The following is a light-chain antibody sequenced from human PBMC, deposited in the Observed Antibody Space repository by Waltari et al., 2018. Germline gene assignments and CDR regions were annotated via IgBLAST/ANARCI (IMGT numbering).Light chain of an antibody. CDR1: WSNIGAGYD. J-gene: IGLJ2*01. V-gene: IGLV1-40*01. CDR2: GVN. CDR3: QSYDTSLGVV. Sequence: QSVLTQPPSVSGAPGQRVTISCTGSWSNIGAGYDVHWYQQLPGNAPTLLVYGVNRRPPGVPDRFFGSKSGTAAALAIPGLRPEDEADYYCQSYDTSLGVVFGGGTKLTVL.